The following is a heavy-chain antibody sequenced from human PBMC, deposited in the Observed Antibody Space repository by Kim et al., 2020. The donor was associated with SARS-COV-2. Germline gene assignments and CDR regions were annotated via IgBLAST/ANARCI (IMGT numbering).Heavy chain of an antibody. CDR1: GFTFSSYC. CDR2: IWYDGSNK. Sequence: GGSLRLSCAASGFTFSSYCMHWVRQAPGKGLEWVAVIWYDGSNKYYADSVKGRFTISRDNSKNTLYLQMNSLRAEDTAVYYCARSLGGSGSYWNYYGMDVWGQGTTVTVSS. CDR3: ARSLGGSGSYWNYYGMDV. J-gene: IGHJ6*02. D-gene: IGHD3-10*01. V-gene: IGHV3-33*01.